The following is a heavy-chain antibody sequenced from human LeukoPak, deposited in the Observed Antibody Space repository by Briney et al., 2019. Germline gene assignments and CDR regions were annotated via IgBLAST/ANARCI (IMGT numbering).Heavy chain of an antibody. CDR2: IYHSGST. CDR3: ARSGGSGTKAGWFDP. D-gene: IGHD3-10*01. CDR1: GGSISSGGYS. V-gene: IGHV4-30-2*01. J-gene: IGHJ5*02. Sequence: SETLSLTYAVSGGSISSGGYSWSWIRQPPGKGLEWIGYIYHSGSTYYNPSLKSRVTISVDRSKNQFSLKLSSVTAADTAVYYCARSGGSGTKAGWFDPWGQGTLVTVSS.